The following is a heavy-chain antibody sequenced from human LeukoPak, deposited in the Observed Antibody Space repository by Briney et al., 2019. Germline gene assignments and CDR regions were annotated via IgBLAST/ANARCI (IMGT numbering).Heavy chain of an antibody. V-gene: IGHV1-2*02. Sequence: ASVKVPCKTSGYTFTGYYIHWVRQAPGQGLEWMGWINPNSGDTNYAQKFQGRVSMTGDTSISTAYMELSRLRSDDTAVYYCARDSFSYYYDSSGYLNYWGQGTLVTVSS. J-gene: IGHJ4*02. CDR2: INPNSGDT. CDR3: ARDSFSYYYDSSGYLNY. D-gene: IGHD3-22*01. CDR1: GYTFTGYY.